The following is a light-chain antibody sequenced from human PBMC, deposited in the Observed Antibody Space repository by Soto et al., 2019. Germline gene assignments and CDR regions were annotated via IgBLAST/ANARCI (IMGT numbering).Light chain of an antibody. CDR3: QQYNNWPPWT. J-gene: IGKJ1*01. CDR1: QSVSSN. V-gene: IGKV3-15*01. CDR2: SAS. Sequence: EIAMTQSPATLSVSPGERATLSCRASQSVSSNLAWYQQRPGQAPRLLIYSASTRATGIPARFSGSGSGTEFTLTISSLQSEDFAVYYCQQYNNWPPWTFGQGTKVDI.